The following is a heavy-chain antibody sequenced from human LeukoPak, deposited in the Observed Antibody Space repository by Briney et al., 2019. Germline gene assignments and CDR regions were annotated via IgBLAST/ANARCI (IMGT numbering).Heavy chain of an antibody. V-gene: IGHV3-21*01. J-gene: IGHJ4*02. CDR3: ARTYYDILTGYNPYFDY. Sequence: GGSLRLSCAASGFTFNTYTMNWVRQAPGKGLEWVSSITASSTAIYSADSVKGRFTISRDNAKNLLYLQMNSLRAEDTAVYYCARTYYDILTGYNPYFDYWGQGNLVTVSS. CDR2: ITASSTAI. D-gene: IGHD3-9*01. CDR1: GFTFNTYT.